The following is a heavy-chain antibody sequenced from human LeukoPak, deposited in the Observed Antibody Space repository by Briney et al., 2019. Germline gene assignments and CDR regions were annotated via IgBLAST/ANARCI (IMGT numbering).Heavy chain of an antibody. CDR3: AKHLRATNTYIFFGLDV. Sequence: GGSLRLSCAATGFTFKDYGMHWVRQPPGKGLEWVCGINWNGGGTDYADSVKGRFTISRDNAKNSLYLQMTSLRPEDTALYYCAKHLRATNTYIFFGLDVWGQGTTVTVSS. V-gene: IGHV3-9*01. CDR1: GFTFKDYG. D-gene: IGHD1-26*01. J-gene: IGHJ6*02. CDR2: INWNGGGT.